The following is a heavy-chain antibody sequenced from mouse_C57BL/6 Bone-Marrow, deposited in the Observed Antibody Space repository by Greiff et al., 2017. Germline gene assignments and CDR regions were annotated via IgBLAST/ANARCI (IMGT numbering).Heavy chain of an antibody. CDR2: INPSTGGT. Sequence: VQLKQSGPELVKPGASVKISCKASGYSFTGYYMNWVKQSPEKSLEWIGEINPSTGGTTYNQKFKAKATLTVDKSSSTAYMQLKSLTSEDSAVYYCARARRFDYWGQGTTLTVSS. CDR1: GYSFTGYY. J-gene: IGHJ2*01. CDR3: ARARRFDY. V-gene: IGHV1-42*01.